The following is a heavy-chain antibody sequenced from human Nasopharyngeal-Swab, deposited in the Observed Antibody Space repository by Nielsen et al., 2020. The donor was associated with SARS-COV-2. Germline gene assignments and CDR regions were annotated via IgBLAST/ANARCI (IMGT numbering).Heavy chain of an antibody. CDR3: AREQMVVVPAAINYYYYGMDV. CDR1: GYTFTGYY. D-gene: IGHD2-2*01. V-gene: IGHV1-2*02. J-gene: IGHJ6*02. Sequence: ASVKVSCKASGYTFTGYYMHWVRQAPGQGLEWMGWINPNSGGTNYAQKFQGRVTMTRDTSISTAYIELSRLRSDDTAVYYCAREQMVVVPAAINYYYYGMDVWGQGTTVTVSS. CDR2: INPNSGGT.